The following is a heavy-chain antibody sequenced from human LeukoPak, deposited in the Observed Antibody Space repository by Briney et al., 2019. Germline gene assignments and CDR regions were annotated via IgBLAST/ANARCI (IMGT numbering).Heavy chain of an antibody. CDR2: INPNSGGT. V-gene: IGHV1-2*02. J-gene: IGHJ4*02. CDR1: GYTFTGYY. CDR3: ARGNRVVPAAINVYFDY. D-gene: IGHD2-2*02. Sequence: ASVKVSCKASGYTFTGYYMHWVRQAPGQGLEWMGLINPNSGGTNYAQKFQGRVTMTRDTSISTAYMELSRLRSDDTAVYYCARGNRVVPAAINVYFDYWGQGTLVTVSS.